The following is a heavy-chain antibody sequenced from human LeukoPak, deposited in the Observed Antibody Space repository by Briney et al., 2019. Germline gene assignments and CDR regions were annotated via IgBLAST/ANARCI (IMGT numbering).Heavy chain of an antibody. CDR3: ARARSGPYGSGSLDAFDI. J-gene: IGHJ3*02. V-gene: IGHV1-46*01. CDR1: AYTFTNYY. CDR2: INPNGGST. D-gene: IGHD3-10*01. Sequence: ASVKVSCKASAYTFTNYYIHWVRQAPGQGLEWMGIINPNGGSTSYAQKFQGRVTITADTSTSTAYMQLSSLRSEDTAVYYCARARSGPYGSGSLDAFDIWGQGAMVTVSS.